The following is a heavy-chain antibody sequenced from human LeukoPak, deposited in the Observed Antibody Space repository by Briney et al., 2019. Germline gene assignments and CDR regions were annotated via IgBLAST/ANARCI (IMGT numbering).Heavy chain of an antibody. CDR1: GGTFSSYA. V-gene: IGHV1-69*15. CDR2: IFPIFATA. CDR3: ARESGSYEAYFDY. D-gene: IGHD1-26*01. Sequence: SVKVSCKASGGTFSSYAIGWVRQAPGQGLECMGRIFPIFATANYAQKFQGRVTITADESTSTAYMELSSLRSEDTAVYYCARESGSYEAYFDYWGQGTLVTVSS. J-gene: IGHJ4*02.